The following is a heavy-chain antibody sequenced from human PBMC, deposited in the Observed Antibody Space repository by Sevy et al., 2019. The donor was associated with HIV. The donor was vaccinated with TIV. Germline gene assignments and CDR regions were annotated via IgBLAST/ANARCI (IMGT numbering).Heavy chain of an antibody. D-gene: IGHD3-3*01. CDR1: GLTFTDYW. CDR3: ARHVGGFNWRPYYFDS. V-gene: IGHV3-7*01. CDR2: IKQDESEK. Sequence: GGSLRLSCAASGLTFTDYWMSWIRQTPGKGLEWVAAIKQDESEKYYVDSVKGRFASSRDNGKNSVSLQMNGLRVEDTALYYCARHVGGFNWRPYYFDSWGQGTLVTVSS. J-gene: IGHJ4*02.